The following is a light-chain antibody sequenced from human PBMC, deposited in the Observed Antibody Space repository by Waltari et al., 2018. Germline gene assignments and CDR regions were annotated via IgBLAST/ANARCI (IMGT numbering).Light chain of an antibody. V-gene: IGKV1-5*03. CDR2: KAS. Sequence: DIQMTQSPSTLSASVGDRVTITCRASQSISSWLAGYQQKPGKAPKLLIYKASSLESGVPSRFSGSGSGTEFTLTISSLQPDDFATYYCQQYNSYPLGFGGGTKVEIK. CDR3: QQYNSYPLG. J-gene: IGKJ4*02. CDR1: QSISSW.